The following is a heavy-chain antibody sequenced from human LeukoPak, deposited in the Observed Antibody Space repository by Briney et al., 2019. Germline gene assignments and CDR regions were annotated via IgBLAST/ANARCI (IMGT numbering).Heavy chain of an antibody. D-gene: IGHD6-13*01. V-gene: IGHV4-39*01. Sequence: SGTLSLTCTVSGGSISSSSYYWGWIRQPPGKGLEWIGSIYYSGSTYCNPSLKSRVTISVDTSKNQFSLKLSSVTAADTAVYYCARPSSSWSPHFDYWGQGTLVTVSS. J-gene: IGHJ4*02. CDR2: IYYSGST. CDR1: GGSISSSSYY. CDR3: ARPSSSWSPHFDY.